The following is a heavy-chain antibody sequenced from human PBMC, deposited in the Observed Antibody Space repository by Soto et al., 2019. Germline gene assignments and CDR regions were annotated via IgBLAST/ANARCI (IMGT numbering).Heavy chain of an antibody. J-gene: IGHJ4*02. D-gene: IGHD4-17*01. CDR2: INPNSGGT. V-gene: IGHV1-2*04. CDR3: ARAIPLLNGDLDY. CDR1: GYTFTGYY. Sequence: ASVKVSCKASGYTFTGYYMHWVRQAPGQGLEWMGWINPNSGGTNYAQKFQGWVTMTRDTSISTAYMELSRLRSDDTAVCYCARAIPLLNGDLDYWGQGTLVTVSS.